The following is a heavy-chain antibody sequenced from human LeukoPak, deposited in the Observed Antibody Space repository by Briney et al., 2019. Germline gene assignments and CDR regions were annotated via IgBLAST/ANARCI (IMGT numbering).Heavy chain of an antibody. CDR2: IYYSGST. V-gene: IGHV4-59*11. CDR1: GGSISSHY. Sequence: SETLSLTCTVSGGSISSHYWSWIRQPPGKGLEWIGYIYYSGSTNYNPSLKSRVTIPVDTSKNQFSLKLSSVTAADTAVYYCARGVTTVVTPRVAFDIWGQGTMVTVSS. J-gene: IGHJ3*02. CDR3: ARGVTTVVTPRVAFDI. D-gene: IGHD4-23*01.